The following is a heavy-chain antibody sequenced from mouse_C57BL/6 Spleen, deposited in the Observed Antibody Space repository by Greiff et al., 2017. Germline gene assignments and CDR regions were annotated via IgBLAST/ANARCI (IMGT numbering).Heavy chain of an antibody. Sequence: VQLQQPGAELVKPGASVKLSCKASGYTFTSYWMPWVKQRPGQGLEWIGMILPNSGSTNYNEKFKSKATLTVDKSSSTAYMQLSSLTSEDSAIFYCARYNYDADGYYFDYWGQGTTLTVSS. J-gene: IGHJ2*01. D-gene: IGHD2-12*01. CDR2: ILPNSGST. CDR1: GYTFTSYW. CDR3: ARYNYDADGYYFDY. V-gene: IGHV1-64*01.